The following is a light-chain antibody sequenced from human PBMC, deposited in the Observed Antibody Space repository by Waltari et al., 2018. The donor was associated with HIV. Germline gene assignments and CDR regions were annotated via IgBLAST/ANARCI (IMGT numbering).Light chain of an antibody. Sequence: QSALTQPPSASGSPGQSVTISCTGTSNDVGAYDYVSWYQQHPGRAPKPLIYEVTKRPSGVPDRFSVSKSGNTASLTVSGLQAEDDGHYYCTSYVDNYHVFFGGGTKLTVL. J-gene: IGLJ2*01. CDR1: SNDVGAYDY. V-gene: IGLV2-8*01. CDR3: TSYVDNYHVF. CDR2: EVT.